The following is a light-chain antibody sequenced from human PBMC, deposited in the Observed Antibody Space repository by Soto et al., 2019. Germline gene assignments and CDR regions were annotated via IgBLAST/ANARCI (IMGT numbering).Light chain of an antibody. V-gene: IGLV2-8*01. CDR1: SSDIGGYNY. Sequence: QSVLTQPPSATGSPGQSVTISCTGTSSDIGGYNYVSWYRHHPGKAPQLIIYEVTKRPSGVHNRFSGSKSGNTASLTVSWLQSDDEADYYCPSYAGTNNYVFGGGTKLTVL. J-gene: IGLJ1*01. CDR2: EVT. CDR3: PSYAGTNNYV.